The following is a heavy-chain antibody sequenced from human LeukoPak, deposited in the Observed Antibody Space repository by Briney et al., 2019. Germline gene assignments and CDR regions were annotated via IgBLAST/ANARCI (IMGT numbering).Heavy chain of an antibody. CDR3: AKDRNYYDSSGYYYPGAFDI. CDR1: GFIFSSYA. D-gene: IGHD3-22*01. J-gene: IGHJ3*02. Sequence: GGSLRLSCAASGFIFSSYAMSWVRQAPGKGLEWVSAISGSGGSTYYADSVKGRFTISRDNSKNTLYLQMNSLRAEDTAVYYCAKDRNYYDSSGYYYPGAFDIWGQGTMVTVSS. CDR2: ISGSGGST. V-gene: IGHV3-23*01.